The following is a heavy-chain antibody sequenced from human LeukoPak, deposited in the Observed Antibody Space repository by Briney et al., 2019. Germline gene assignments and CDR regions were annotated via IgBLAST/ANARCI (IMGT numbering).Heavy chain of an antibody. CDR2: INPNSGGA. CDR3: ATNAISDNIDY. V-gene: IGHV1-2*02. J-gene: IGHJ4*02. Sequence: ASVKVSCKASGYTFTGYYIHWVRQAPGQGLEWMGWINPNSGGANYAQKFQGRVTMTRDTSISTAYMELSRLRSDDTAVYYCATNAISDNIDYWGQGTLVTVSS. CDR1: GYTFTGYY. D-gene: IGHD1-1*01.